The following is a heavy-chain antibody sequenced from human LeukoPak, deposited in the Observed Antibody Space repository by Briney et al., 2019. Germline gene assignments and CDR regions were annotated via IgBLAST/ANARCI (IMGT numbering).Heavy chain of an antibody. J-gene: IGHJ4*02. V-gene: IGHV4-4*02. Sequence: NPSETLSLTCAVSGDSITSDKWWTWVRPPPGKGLEWIGYIYYSGSTYYNPSLKSRVTISVDTSKNQFSLKLSSVTAADTAVYYCARSVVATAPGDYWGQGTLVTVSS. CDR2: IYYSGST. CDR3: ARSVVATAPGDY. CDR1: GDSITSDKW. D-gene: IGHD2-21*02.